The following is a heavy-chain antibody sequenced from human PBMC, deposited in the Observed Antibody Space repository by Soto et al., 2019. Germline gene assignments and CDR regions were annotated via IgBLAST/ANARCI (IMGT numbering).Heavy chain of an antibody. D-gene: IGHD3-10*01. J-gene: IGHJ4*02. V-gene: IGHV3-30*04. CDR1: GFTFSHYA. Sequence: QVQLVESGGGVVQPGRSLRLSCAASGFTFSHYAMHWVRQAPGKGLEWVAITSFDEGNKYYADSVKGRFTISRDNSKNTLFLQMNSLRVEDTAVYYCARLAHYYPLDYWGKGTLVTVSS. CDR2: TSFDEGNK. CDR3: ARLAHYYPLDY.